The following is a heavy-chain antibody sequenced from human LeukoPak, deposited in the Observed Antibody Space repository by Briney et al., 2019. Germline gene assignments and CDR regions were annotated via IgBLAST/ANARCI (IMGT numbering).Heavy chain of an antibody. Sequence: QAGGSLRLSCAASGFTFSSYGMHWVRQAPGKGLEYVSAISSNGGSTYYANSVKGRFTISRDNSKNTLYLQMGSLRAEDMAVYYCARGIAAAATYFDYWGQGTLVTVSS. J-gene: IGHJ4*02. D-gene: IGHD6-13*01. CDR3: ARGIAAAATYFDY. V-gene: IGHV3-64*01. CDR2: ISSNGGST. CDR1: GFTFSSYG.